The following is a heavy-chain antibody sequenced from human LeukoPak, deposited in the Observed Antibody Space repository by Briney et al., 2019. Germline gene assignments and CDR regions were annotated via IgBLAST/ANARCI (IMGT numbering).Heavy chain of an antibody. Sequence: SVKVSCQACGYTFTSYYMHWVRQAPGQGLEGMGGIIPIYGTANYAKRFQGRVTITADKSTSTAYMELSSLRSEDTAVYYCARERDIAVAGTGDYYFDYWGQGTLVTVSS. V-gene: IGHV1-69*06. CDR1: GYTFTSYY. D-gene: IGHD6-19*01. J-gene: IGHJ4*02. CDR3: ARERDIAVAGTGDYYFDY. CDR2: IIPIYGTA.